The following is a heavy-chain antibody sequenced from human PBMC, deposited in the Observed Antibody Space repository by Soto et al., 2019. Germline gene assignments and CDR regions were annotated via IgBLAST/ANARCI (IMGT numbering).Heavy chain of an antibody. V-gene: IGHV3-23*01. Sequence: GGSLRLSCAASGFTFSSYAMTWVRQAPGKGLEWVSAISTSGGSPYYADSVKGRFTISRDNSKNTLYLQMNSLRAEDTAIYYCAKAGKSSSSVGYYYGMDVWGQGTTVTVSS. CDR3: AKAGKSSSSVGYYYGMDV. J-gene: IGHJ6*02. CDR1: GFTFSSYA. D-gene: IGHD6-6*01. CDR2: ISTSGGSP.